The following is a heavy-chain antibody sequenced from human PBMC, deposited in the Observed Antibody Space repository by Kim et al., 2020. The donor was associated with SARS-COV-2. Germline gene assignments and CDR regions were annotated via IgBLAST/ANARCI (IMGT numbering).Heavy chain of an antibody. D-gene: IGHD3-3*01. CDR3: ASSTYYDFWSGYYNPLSTAYSVDV. Sequence: SETLSLTCTVSGGSISSSSYYWVWIRQPPGKGLEWIGSIYYSGSTYYNPSLKSRVTISVDTSKNQFSLKLSSVTAAVTAVYYCASSTYYDFWSGYYNPLSTAYSVDVWGKGPPVTVSS. CDR2: IYYSGST. J-gene: IGHJ6*03. V-gene: IGHV4-39*01. CDR1: GGSISSSSYY.